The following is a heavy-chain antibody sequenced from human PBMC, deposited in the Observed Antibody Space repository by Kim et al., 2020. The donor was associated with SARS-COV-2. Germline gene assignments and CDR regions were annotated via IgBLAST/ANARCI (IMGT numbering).Heavy chain of an antibody. CDR2: IYYSGST. CDR3: ARDSGGGGALDP. V-gene: IGHV4-31*03. J-gene: IGHJ5*02. D-gene: IGHD3-10*01. Sequence: SETLSLTCTVSGGSISSGGYYWSWIRQHPGKGLEWIGYIYYSGSTYYNPSLKSRVTISVDTSKNQFSLKLSSVTAADTAVYYCARDSGGGGALDPWGQGTLVTVSS. CDR1: GGSISSGGYY.